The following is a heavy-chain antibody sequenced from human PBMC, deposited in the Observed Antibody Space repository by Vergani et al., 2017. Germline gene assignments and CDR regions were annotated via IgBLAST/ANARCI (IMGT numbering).Heavy chain of an antibody. Sequence: EVELVQSGPEMSKPGESLKISCKGSEYSFGNYWIGWVRQMPGKGLEWMGNIYPADSDTRYSPSFQGQVTISADKSISTAFLRWDSLKASDTALYYCARHTTYTDSWGQGTLVTVSS. CDR1: EYSFGNYW. J-gene: IGHJ4*02. CDR3: ARHTTYTDS. D-gene: IGHD1-1*01. CDR2: IYPADSDT. V-gene: IGHV5-51*01.